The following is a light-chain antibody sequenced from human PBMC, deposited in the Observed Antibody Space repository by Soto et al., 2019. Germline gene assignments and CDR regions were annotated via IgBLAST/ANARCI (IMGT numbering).Light chain of an antibody. J-gene: IGKJ1*01. Sequence: EIVVTQSPGTLSLSPGERATLSCRASQSVSSSYLAWYQQKPGQAPRLLIYGASSMATGIPDRFSGSGSGTDFTLIISRLEPEDFAVYYCQQYGSSPPWTFGQGTKVDIK. CDR1: QSVSSSY. V-gene: IGKV3-20*01. CDR2: GAS. CDR3: QQYGSSPPWT.